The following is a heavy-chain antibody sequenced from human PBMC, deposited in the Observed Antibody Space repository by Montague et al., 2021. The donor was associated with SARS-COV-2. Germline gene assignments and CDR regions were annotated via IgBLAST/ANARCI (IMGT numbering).Heavy chain of an antibody. V-gene: IGHV4-59*01. CDR1: GGSISRYS. J-gene: IGHJ3*02. Sequence: SETLSLTCTVSGGSISRYSWTWIRQPPGKGLEWIGYIYNSGSTNXNPSLTSRVTISVDTSKNQFSLKLSSVAAADTAVYYCARVGRGSSWYEVAFDIWGQGKMVTGSS. CDR2: IYNSGST. CDR3: ARVGRGSSWYEVAFDI. D-gene: IGHD6-13*01.